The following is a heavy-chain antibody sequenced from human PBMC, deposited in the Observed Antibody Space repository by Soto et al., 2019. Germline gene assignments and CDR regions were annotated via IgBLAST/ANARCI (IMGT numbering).Heavy chain of an antibody. CDR3: ARDRHVNRGMILVRGYFED. J-gene: IGHJ4*02. D-gene: IGHD3-10*01. CDR2: ISETGSST. V-gene: IGHV3-23*01. Sequence: EVQLSESGGGLVQPGGSLRLSCAASGFTFGSYGLSWVRQAPGKGLEWVSLISETGSSTFYADSVKGRFTISRDNSKNTIYLQMNSLRVEDTGVYYCARDRHVNRGMILVRGYFEDWGQGALVTVSS. CDR1: GFTFGSYG.